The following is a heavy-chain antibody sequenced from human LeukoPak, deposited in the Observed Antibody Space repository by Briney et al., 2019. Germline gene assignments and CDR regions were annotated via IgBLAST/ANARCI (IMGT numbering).Heavy chain of an antibody. CDR1: GFTFSSYS. D-gene: IGHD6-13*01. Sequence: GGSLRLSCAASGFTFSSYSMNWVRQAPGKGLEWVSSISSSSSYIYYADSVKGRFTISRDNAKNSLYLQMNSLRAEDTAVYYCVRVCSRAAGSYYFDYWGQGTLVTVSS. V-gene: IGHV3-21*01. CDR2: ISSSSSYI. J-gene: IGHJ4*02. CDR3: VRVCSRAAGSYYFDY.